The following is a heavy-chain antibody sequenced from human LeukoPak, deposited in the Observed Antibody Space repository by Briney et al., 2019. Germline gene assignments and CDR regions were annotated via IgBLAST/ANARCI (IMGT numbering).Heavy chain of an antibody. CDR2: INQIGGSK. CDR1: AYTFTIYN. Sequence: ASVTVTCKASAYTFTIYNMHLGRHPPGQGLELVGIINQIGGSKSYAQKFQGRVTMTRDTSTSTVYMELSSVRSEDTAVYYCARDPGSTALGGNSKYYFDYWGQGTLVTVSS. V-gene: IGHV1-46*01. CDR3: ARDPGSTALGGNSKYYFDY. J-gene: IGHJ4*02. D-gene: IGHD4-23*01.